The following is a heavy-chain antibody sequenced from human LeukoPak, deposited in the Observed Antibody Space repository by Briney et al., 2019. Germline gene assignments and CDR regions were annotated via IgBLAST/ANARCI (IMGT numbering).Heavy chain of an antibody. V-gene: IGHV4-59*12. J-gene: IGHJ4*02. CDR3: ARDKSLDY. CDR1: GGSISSYY. CDR2: IYHSGST. Sequence: MTSETLSLTCTVSGGSISSYYWSWIRQPPGKGLEWIGYIYHSGSTYYNPSLKSRVTISVDRSKNQFSLKLSSVTAADTAVYYCARDKSLDYWGQGTLVTVSS.